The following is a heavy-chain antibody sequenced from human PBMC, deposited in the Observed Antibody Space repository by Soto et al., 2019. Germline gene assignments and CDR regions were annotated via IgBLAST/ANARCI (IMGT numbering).Heavy chain of an antibody. V-gene: IGHV3-23*01. CDR1: GFTFSTYA. J-gene: IGHJ4*02. D-gene: IGHD1-7*01. CDR3: AKDIKGTGTIVIYDS. CDR2: ISGSGFAT. Sequence: EVQLLESGGSLVQPGGSLRLSCAASGFTFSTYAMGWVRQAPGKGLEWVSAISGSGFATYYADPVKGRFTISRDNSKNTLYLQMNSLRAGDTAVYYCAKDIKGTGTIVIYDSWGQGTLVTVSS.